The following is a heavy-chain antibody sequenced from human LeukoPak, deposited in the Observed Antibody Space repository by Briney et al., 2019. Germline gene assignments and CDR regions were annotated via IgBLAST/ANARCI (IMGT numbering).Heavy chain of an antibody. D-gene: IGHD2-8*01. CDR1: RFTFSNYA. V-gene: IGHV3-23*01. CDR2: IGGNGGST. CDR3: AGGILMVYVTYWYFDL. Sequence: GGSLRLSCAASRFTFSNYAMSWVRQAPGKGLEWVSAIGGNGGSTYYADSVKGRFTISRDNSKDTLYLQMNSLRAEDTAVYYCAGGILMVYVTYWYFDLWGRGTLVTVSS. J-gene: IGHJ2*01.